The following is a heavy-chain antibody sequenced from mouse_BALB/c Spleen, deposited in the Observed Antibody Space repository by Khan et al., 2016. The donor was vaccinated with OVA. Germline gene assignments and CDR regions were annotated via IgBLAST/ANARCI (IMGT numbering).Heavy chain of an antibody. CDR2: ITPSNGNT. D-gene: IGHD1-1*01. Sequence: IQLVQSGAELVKPGASVKLSCTASGFTIKDTYIHWVKRRPEQGLEWIGRITPSNGNTKYDPKFQGKATMTSDTSSNTAYLQLSSLTSEDTAVYYCARAYYYSGTFDDWGHGTTVTVSS. V-gene: IGHV14-3*02. CDR3: ARAYYYSGTFDD. J-gene: IGHJ1*01. CDR1: GFTIKDTY.